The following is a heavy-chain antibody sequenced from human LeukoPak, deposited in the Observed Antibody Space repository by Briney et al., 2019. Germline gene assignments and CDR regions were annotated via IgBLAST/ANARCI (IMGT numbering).Heavy chain of an antibody. CDR1: GGSFSGYY. CDR2: INHSGST. Sequence: SETLSLTCAVYGGSFSGYYWSWIRQPPGKGLEWIGEINHSGSTNYNPSLKSRVTISADTSKNQFSLKLSSVTAADTAVYYCARGPFRITMVRGAFDYWGQGTLVTVSS. D-gene: IGHD3-10*01. J-gene: IGHJ4*02. CDR3: ARGPFRITMVRGAFDY. V-gene: IGHV4-34*01.